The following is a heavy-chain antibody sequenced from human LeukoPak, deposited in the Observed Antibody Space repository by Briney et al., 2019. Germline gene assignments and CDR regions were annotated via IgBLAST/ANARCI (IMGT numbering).Heavy chain of an antibody. J-gene: IGHJ5*02. Sequence: TGGSLRLSCAASGFTFSSYSMNWVRQAPGKGLEWVSAISGSGGSTYYADSVKGRFTISRDNSKNTLYLQMNSLRAEDTAVYYCAKTATSSSWSPNWFDPWGQGTLVTVSS. CDR3: AKTATSSSWSPNWFDP. V-gene: IGHV3-23*01. CDR1: GFTFSSYS. CDR2: ISGSGGST. D-gene: IGHD6-13*01.